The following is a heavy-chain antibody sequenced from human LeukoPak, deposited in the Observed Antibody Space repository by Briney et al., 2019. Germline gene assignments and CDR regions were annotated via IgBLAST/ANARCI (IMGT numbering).Heavy chain of an antibody. J-gene: IGHJ4*02. D-gene: IGHD5-18*01. CDR3: ARTYMDTRWDRRGLDY. Sequence: ASVKVSCKASGYTFTGYYVNWVRQAPGQGLEWMGWINPNSSGSNYAQKFRGRVTMTRDTSISTAYLELSRLRSDDTAVYYCARTYMDTRWDRRGLDYWGQGTLVSVSS. CDR1: GYTFTGYY. CDR2: INPNSSGS. V-gene: IGHV1-2*02.